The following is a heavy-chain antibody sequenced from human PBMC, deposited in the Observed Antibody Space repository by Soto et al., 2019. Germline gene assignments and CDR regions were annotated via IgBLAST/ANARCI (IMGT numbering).Heavy chain of an antibody. CDR1: GGTFSSYA. Sequence: QVQLVQSGAEVKKPGSSVKVSCKASGGTFSSYAISWVRQAPGQGLEWMGGIIPIFGTANYAQKFQGRVTITADESRSRAYMELSSLRSEDTAVYYCAVGYSGYDPTGKLFDYWGQGTLVTVSS. J-gene: IGHJ4*02. V-gene: IGHV1-69*01. CDR2: IIPIFGTA. CDR3: AVGYSGYDPTGKLFDY. D-gene: IGHD5-12*01.